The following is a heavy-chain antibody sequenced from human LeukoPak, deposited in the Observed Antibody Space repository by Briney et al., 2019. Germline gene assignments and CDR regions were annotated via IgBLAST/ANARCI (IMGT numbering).Heavy chain of an antibody. V-gene: IGHV3-21*01. CDR3: ARDRSGSYYNYYYGMDV. CDR1: GFTFSSYS. Sequence: GGSLRLSCAASGFTFSSYSMNWVRQAPGKGLEWVSSISSSSSYIYYADSVKGRFTISRDNAKNSLYLQMNSLRAEDTAVYCCARDRSGSYYNYYYGMDVWGQGTTVTVSS. CDR2: ISSSSSYI. D-gene: IGHD1-26*01. J-gene: IGHJ6*02.